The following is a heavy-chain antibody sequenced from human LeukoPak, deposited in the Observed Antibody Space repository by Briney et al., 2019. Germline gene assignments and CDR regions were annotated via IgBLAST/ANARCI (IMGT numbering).Heavy chain of an antibody. CDR3: AREGGYYGYFDY. CDR2: ISWNSGIK. CDR1: GFTFDDFA. J-gene: IGHJ4*02. V-gene: IGHV3-9*01. Sequence: GGSLRLSCAASGFTFDDFAMHWVRQAPGKGLEWVSGISWNSGIKGYADSVKGRFTISRDNSKNTLYLQMNSLRAEDTAVYYCAREGGYYGYFDYWGQGTLVTVSS. D-gene: IGHD3-22*01.